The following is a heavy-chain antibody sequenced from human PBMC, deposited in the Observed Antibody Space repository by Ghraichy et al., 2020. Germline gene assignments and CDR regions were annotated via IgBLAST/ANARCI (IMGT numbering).Heavy chain of an antibody. J-gene: IGHJ2*01. Sequence: GESLNISCAASGFTFSSFAMSWVRQAPGKGLEWVSTISGSGGSTYYADSVKGRFPISRDNSKNTLYLQMNSLRAEDTAVYYCAKGKGSGSYFNWSFNVWGRGTLVTVSS. V-gene: IGHV3-23*01. D-gene: IGHD1-26*01. CDR2: ISGSGGST. CDR1: GFTFSSFA. CDR3: AKGKGSGSYFNWSFNV.